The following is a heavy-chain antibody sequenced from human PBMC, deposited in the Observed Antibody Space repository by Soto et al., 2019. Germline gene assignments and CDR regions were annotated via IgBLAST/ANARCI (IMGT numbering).Heavy chain of an antibody. V-gene: IGHV4-4*02. J-gene: IGHJ6*02. D-gene: IGHD3-16*01. Sequence: SETLSLTCAVSGGSISISNWWSWVRQPPGKGLEWIGEIYHSGSTNYNPSLKSRVTISVDKSKNQFSLKLSSVTAADTAVYYCARDLGAANYGMDVWGQGTTVTVS. CDR2: IYHSGST. CDR3: ARDLGAANYGMDV. CDR1: GGSISISNW.